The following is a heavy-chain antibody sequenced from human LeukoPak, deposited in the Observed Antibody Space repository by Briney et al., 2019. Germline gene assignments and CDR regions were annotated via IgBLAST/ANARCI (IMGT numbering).Heavy chain of an antibody. J-gene: IGHJ6*02. Sequence: ASVKVSCKASGYTFTSYGISWVRHAPGQGLEWMGWISAYNGNTNYAQKLQGRVTMTTDTSTTTAYMELRSLRSDDTAVYYCARVLYSGFNYRNYYGMDVWGQGTTVTVSS. CDR2: ISAYNGNT. CDR1: GYTFTSYG. V-gene: IGHV1-18*01. CDR3: ARVLYSGFNYRNYYGMDV. D-gene: IGHD5-12*01.